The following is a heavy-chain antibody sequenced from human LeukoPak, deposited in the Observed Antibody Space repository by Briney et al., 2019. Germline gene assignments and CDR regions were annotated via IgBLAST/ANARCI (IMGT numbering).Heavy chain of an antibody. CDR2: IHHSGST. J-gene: IGHJ4*02. V-gene: IGHV4-4*02. D-gene: IGHD2/OR15-2a*01. Sequence: ASETLSLTCDVSGGSISSGYWWSWVRQLPGKGLEWIGEIHHSGSTNYNPSLKSRATISVDKSKNQFSVMLTPVTAADTAVYYCARNAYYSADYWGQGTLVTVSS. CDR3: ARNAYYSADY. CDR1: GGSISSGYW.